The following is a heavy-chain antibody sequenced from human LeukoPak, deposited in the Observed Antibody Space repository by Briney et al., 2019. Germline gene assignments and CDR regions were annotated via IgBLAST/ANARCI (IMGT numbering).Heavy chain of an antibody. CDR1: GFTFSSYS. CDR3: ARDNKGYSYGLSYYYYMDV. D-gene: IGHD5-18*01. CDR2: ISCSSSTI. V-gene: IGHV3-48*01. J-gene: IGHJ6*03. Sequence: GGSLRLSCAASGFTFSSYSMNWVRQAPGKGLEWVSYISCSSSTIYYADSVKGRFTISRDNAKNSLYLQMNSLRAEDTAVYYCARDNKGYSYGLSYYYYMDVWGKGTTVTVSS.